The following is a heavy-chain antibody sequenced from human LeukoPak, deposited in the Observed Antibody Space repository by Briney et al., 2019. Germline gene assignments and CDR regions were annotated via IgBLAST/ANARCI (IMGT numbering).Heavy chain of an antibody. V-gene: IGHV4-59*01. CDR3: ARVVLPPGGAFDI. J-gene: IGHJ3*02. Sequence: SETLSLTCTVSGGSISSYYWSWIRQPPGKGLECIGYIYYSGSTNYNPSLKSRVTISVDTSKNQFSLRLSSVTAADTAVYYCARVVLPPGGAFDIWGQGTMVTVSS. CDR2: IYYSGST. D-gene: IGHD2/OR15-2a*01. CDR1: GGSISSYY.